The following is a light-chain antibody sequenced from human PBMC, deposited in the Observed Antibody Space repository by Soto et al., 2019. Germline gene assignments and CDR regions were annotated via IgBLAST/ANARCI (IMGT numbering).Light chain of an antibody. Sequence: DIQMTQSPSSLSASVGDRVTITCRANQSITTYLNWYQQKPGKAPKVLIYAASSLQSGVPLRFSGSGSGTDFTLTISSLQPEDFVTYYCQQTYSTPITFGQGTRLEIK. CDR2: AAS. CDR3: QQTYSTPIT. J-gene: IGKJ5*01. CDR1: QSITTY. V-gene: IGKV1-39*01.